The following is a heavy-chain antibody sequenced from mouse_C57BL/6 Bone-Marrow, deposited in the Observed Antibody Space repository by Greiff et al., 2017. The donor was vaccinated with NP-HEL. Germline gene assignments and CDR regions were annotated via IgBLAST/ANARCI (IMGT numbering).Heavy chain of an antibody. J-gene: IGHJ4*01. D-gene: IGHD1-1*01. CDR3: ARGGGVITTVVAPPYYAMDH. V-gene: IGHV5-4*03. CDR2: ISDGGSYT. Sequence: EVMLVESGGGLVKPGGSLKLSCAASGFTFSSYAMSWVRQTPEKRLEWVATISDGGSYTYYPDNVKGRFTISRDNAKNNLYLQMSHLKSEDTAMYYCARGGGVITTVVAPPYYAMDHWGQGTSVTVSS. CDR1: GFTFSSYA.